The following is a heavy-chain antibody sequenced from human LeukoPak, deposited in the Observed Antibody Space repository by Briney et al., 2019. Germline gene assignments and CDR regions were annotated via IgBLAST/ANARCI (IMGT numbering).Heavy chain of an antibody. CDR3: ARGPGGGVVVRAPLMSFYYYYMDV. V-gene: IGHV4-59*01. CDR2: IYYSGST. D-gene: IGHD2-2*01. Sequence: PSETLSLTCTVSGGSISSYYWSWIRQPPGKGLEWIGYIYYSGSTNYNPSLKSRVTISVDTSKNRFSLKLSSVTAADTAVYYCARGPGGGVVVRAPLMSFYYYYMDVWGKGTTVTVSS. CDR1: GGSISSYY. J-gene: IGHJ6*03.